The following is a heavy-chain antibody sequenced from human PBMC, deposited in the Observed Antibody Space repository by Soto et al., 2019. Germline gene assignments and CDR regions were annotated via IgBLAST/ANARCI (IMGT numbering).Heavy chain of an antibody. J-gene: IGHJ5*02. V-gene: IGHV3-53*01. CDR3: ARGPNSDT. Sequence: EERLVQSGGGLIQPGGSLRLSCAASGFSVGGNYMSWVRQAPGKGLECVSLTYSGGNPYYADSMKGRFTLSRDNSKNTLYLQMNSLRVEDTALYFCARGPNSDTWGQGTLVTVSS. CDR1: GFSVGGNY. CDR2: TYSGGNP.